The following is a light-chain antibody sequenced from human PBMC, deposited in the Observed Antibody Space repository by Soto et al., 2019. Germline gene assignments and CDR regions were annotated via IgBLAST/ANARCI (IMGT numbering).Light chain of an antibody. J-gene: IGKJ3*01. CDR3: QQYYSYPTT. CDR2: AAS. CDR1: QGISSY. Sequence: AIRMTQSPSSFSASTGDRVTITCRASQGISSYLAWYQQKPGKAPKLLIYAASTLQSGVPSRFSGSGSGTDFPHTISCRQAEDFATYYCQQYYSYPTTLGPGTKVD. V-gene: IGKV1-8*01.